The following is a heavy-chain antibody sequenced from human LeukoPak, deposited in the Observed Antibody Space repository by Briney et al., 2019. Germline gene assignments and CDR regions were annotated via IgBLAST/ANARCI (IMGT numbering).Heavy chain of an antibody. CDR1: GFTFSNDW. CDR2: INTDGSTT. V-gene: IGHV3-74*01. D-gene: IGHD1-26*01. CDR3: ARGRGGSYHY. J-gene: IGHJ4*02. Sequence: GGSLRLSCAASGFTFSNDWMHWVRQAPGKGLVWVSRINTDGSTTTYADSVKGRFTISRDSAKNTLYLQMNSLRVEDTAVYYCARGRGGSYHYWGQGTLVTVSS.